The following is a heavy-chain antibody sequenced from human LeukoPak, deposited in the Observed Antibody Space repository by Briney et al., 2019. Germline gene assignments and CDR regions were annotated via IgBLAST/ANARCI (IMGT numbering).Heavy chain of an antibody. CDR3: ARSSGGYYNYYYYYYMDV. D-gene: IGHD1-26*01. Sequence: AEALSLTCSVSGGSMRRFYWSGMRQPPGKGLEGMGCISYSGSTNYTPSLTSRVTILADTSKNQFSLKLSSVTAADTAVYYCARSSGGYYNYYYYYYMDVWGKGTPVTVSS. CDR1: GGSMRRFY. V-gene: IGHV4-59*01. CDR2: ISYSGST. J-gene: IGHJ6*03.